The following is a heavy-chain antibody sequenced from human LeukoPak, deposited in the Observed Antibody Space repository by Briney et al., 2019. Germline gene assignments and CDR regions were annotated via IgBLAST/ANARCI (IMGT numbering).Heavy chain of an antibody. D-gene: IGHD6-19*01. CDR1: GFTFSGYG. V-gene: IGHV3-30*18. CDR3: AKMQWLATNYY. CDR2: ISYDGSNK. Sequence: GRSLRLSCAASGFTFSGYGMHWVRQAPGKGLEWVAVISYDGSNKFYADSVKGRFTVSRDNSKNTLYLQMNSLRVEDTDVYYCAKMQWLATNYYWGQGTLVTVSS. J-gene: IGHJ4*02.